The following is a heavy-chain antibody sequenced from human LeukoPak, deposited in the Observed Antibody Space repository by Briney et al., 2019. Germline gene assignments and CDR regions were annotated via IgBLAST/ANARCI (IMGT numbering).Heavy chain of an antibody. CDR2: ISWNSGSI. CDR1: GFTFDDYA. D-gene: IGHD3-9*01. V-gene: IGHV3-9*01. CDR3: AKDISYDILTRYPDY. Sequence: GGSLRLSCAASGFTFDDYAMHWVRQAPGKGLEWVSGISWNSGSIGYADSVKGRFTISRDNAKNSLYLQMNSLRAEDTALYYCAKDISYDILTRYPDYWGQGTLVTVSS. J-gene: IGHJ4*02.